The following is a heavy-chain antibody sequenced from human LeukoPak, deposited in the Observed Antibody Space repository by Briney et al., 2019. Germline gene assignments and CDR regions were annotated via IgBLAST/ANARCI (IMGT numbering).Heavy chain of an antibody. CDR1: GFTFTSHT. D-gene: IGHD6-19*01. J-gene: IGHJ4*02. CDR2: ISGNTIST. Sequence: GGSLRLSCAASGFTFTSHTMNWVRQAPGKGLEWVSSISGNTISTFYADSVRGRFTISRDNARTSLYLQMNSLRVEDTAVYYCARDVPLTAVAGTRADFWGQGTLVTVSS. CDR3: ARDVPLTAVAGTRADF. V-gene: IGHV3-21*01.